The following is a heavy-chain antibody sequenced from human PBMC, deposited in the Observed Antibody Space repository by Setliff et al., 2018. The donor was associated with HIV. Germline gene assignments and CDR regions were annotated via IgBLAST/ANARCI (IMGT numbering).Heavy chain of an antibody. V-gene: IGHV3-74*01. Sequence: GGSLRLSCVASAFNFSNYWMHWIRQVPGKGPVWVSRINPDGSQTDYADSVKGRFTISRDNVKSTLYLQMSGLRVDDTAVYYCARDNVIMLARDRFDPWGQGTLVTVSS. J-gene: IGHJ5*02. CDR2: INPDGSQT. CDR1: AFNFSNYW. D-gene: IGHD3-10*01. CDR3: ARDNVIMLARDRFDP.